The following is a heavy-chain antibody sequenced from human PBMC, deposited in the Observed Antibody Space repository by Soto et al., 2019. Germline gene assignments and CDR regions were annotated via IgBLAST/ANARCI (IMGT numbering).Heavy chain of an antibody. CDR1: GFTFSSYS. V-gene: IGHV3-21*01. CDR2: ISSSSSYI. Sequence: EVQLVESGGGLVKPGGSLRLSCAASGFTFSSYSMNWVRQAPGKGLEWVSSISSSSSYIYYADSVKGRLTISRDNAKDSLYLQMNSLRVEDTAVYYCAGAKYSSSSDAFDIWGQGTMVTVSS. D-gene: IGHD6-6*01. J-gene: IGHJ3*02. CDR3: AGAKYSSSSDAFDI.